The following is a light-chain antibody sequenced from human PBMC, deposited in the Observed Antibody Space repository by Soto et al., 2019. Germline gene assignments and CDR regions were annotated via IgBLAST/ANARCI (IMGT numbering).Light chain of an antibody. CDR2: GAS. V-gene: IGKV3-20*01. CDR1: QSVTSNY. Sequence: DIVLTQSPGTLSLSPGERSTLSCRVSQSVTSNYIAWYQQKPGQAPRLLIYGASSRATGIPDRFSGSGSGTDFTLTISRLEPADFAVYYCQQYGSSPWTFGQGTKV. CDR3: QQYGSSPWT. J-gene: IGKJ1*01.